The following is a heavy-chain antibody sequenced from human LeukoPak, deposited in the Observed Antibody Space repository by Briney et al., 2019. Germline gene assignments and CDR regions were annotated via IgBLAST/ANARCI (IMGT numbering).Heavy chain of an antibody. Sequence: SETLSLTCTVSGGSINYGGWIRQPPGKGLEWIGSLYYSGTTHYNPSLKSRVTISVDTSKNQFSLKLSSVTAADTAVYYCARDLLNEGNHLDYWGQGTLVTVSS. J-gene: IGHJ4*02. CDR3: ARDLLNEGNHLDY. CDR2: LYYSGTT. V-gene: IGHV4-39*02. D-gene: IGHD4-23*01. CDR1: GGSINY.